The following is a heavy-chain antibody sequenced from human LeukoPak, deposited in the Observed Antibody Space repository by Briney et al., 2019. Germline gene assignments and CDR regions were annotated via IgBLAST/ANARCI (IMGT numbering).Heavy chain of an antibody. J-gene: IGHJ6*02. CDR3: ARGGPLDYDILTGMQSDYGMDV. CDR2: IYYSGST. D-gene: IGHD3-9*01. V-gene: IGHV4-59*12. Sequence: SETLSLTCSVSGGSLSSYYWSWIRQPPGKGLEWIGYIYYSGSTNYNPSLKSRVTISVDTSKNQFSLKLNSVTAADTAVYYCARGGPLDYDILTGMQSDYGMDVWGLGTTVTVSS. CDR1: GGSLSSYY.